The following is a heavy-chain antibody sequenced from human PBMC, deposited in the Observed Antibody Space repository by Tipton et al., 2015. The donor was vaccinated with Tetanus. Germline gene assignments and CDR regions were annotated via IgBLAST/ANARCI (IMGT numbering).Heavy chain of an antibody. CDR2: ITGSGTII. CDR1: GFSFSDYY. Sequence: SLRLSCAASGFSFSDYYLSWIRQAPGKGLEWVSHITGSGTIIHYADSVKGRFTVSRDNAKNSLYLQMNSLRAEDTAVYYCARDPTRRFDYWGPGTLVTVSS. CDR3: ARDPTRRFDY. J-gene: IGHJ4*02. V-gene: IGHV3-11*04. D-gene: IGHD1/OR15-1a*01.